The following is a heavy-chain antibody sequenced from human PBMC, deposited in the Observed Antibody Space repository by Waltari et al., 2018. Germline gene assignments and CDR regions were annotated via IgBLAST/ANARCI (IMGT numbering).Heavy chain of an antibody. J-gene: IGHJ6*02. CDR2: ISWNIGGI. CDR3: ARDGYYDILTGYYILRYGMDV. CDR1: GFTFDDYA. Sequence: EVQLVESGGGLVPPGRSLRLSCAASGFTFDDYAMHWVRQAPGKGLEWVSGISWNIGGIGYADSVKGRFTISRDNAKNSLYLQMNSLRAEDTAVYYCARDGYYDILTGYYILRYGMDVWGQGTTVTVSS. V-gene: IGHV3-9*01. D-gene: IGHD3-9*01.